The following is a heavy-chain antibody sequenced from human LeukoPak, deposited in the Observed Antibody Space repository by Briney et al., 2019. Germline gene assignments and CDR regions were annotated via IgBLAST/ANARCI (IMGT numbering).Heavy chain of an antibody. CDR2: IYYSGST. D-gene: IGHD2-15*01. CDR1: GGSISSGGYY. Sequence: PSETLSLTCTVSGGSISSGGYYWSWIRQHPGKGLEWIGYIYYSGSTYYNPSLKSRVTISVDTSKNQFSLKLSSVTAADTAVYYCARTSTESGGSWINWFDPWGQGTLVTVSS. V-gene: IGHV4-31*03. J-gene: IGHJ5*02. CDR3: ARTSTESGGSWINWFDP.